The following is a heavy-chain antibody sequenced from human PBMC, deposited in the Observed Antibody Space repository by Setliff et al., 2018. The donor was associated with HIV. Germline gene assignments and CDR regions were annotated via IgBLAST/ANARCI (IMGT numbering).Heavy chain of an antibody. J-gene: IGHJ5*02. D-gene: IGHD1-20*01. V-gene: IGHV1-2*02. CDR1: GYNFNVYY. CDR2: INPNRGGT. CDR3: ARNVPGILPRWVGFDP. Sequence: ASVKVSCKASGYNFNVYYMHWVRQAPGQGLEWMGWINPNRGGTNLAQKFLGRVTLTRDTSISTAYMELSRLRSDDTAVYYCARNVPGILPRWVGFDPWGQGTLVTVS.